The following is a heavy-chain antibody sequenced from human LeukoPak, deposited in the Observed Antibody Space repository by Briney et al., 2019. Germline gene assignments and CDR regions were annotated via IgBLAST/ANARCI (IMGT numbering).Heavy chain of an antibody. D-gene: IGHD2/OR15-2a*01. J-gene: IGHJ5*02. CDR1: GYTFTSYD. CDR3: ARDGIIGIILSNNWIDA. V-gene: IGHV1-2*02. CDR2: INPDRGGT. Sequence: ASVKVSCKASGYTFTSYDINWVRQALGQGLEWMGWINPDRGGTNYAQKFQGRVTMTRDTSISTVYMEVKRLTSDDTGVYFCARDGIIGIILSNNWIDAWGQGTLVTVSS.